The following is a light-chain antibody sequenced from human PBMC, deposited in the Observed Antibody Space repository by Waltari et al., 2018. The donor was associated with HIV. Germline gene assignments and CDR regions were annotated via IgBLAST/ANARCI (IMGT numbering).Light chain of an antibody. CDR2: AVT. J-gene: IGLJ2*01. CDR3: CSYASYSTFHVV. CDR1: SRDVGSYKL. V-gene: IGLV2-23*02. Sequence: QSALTQPASVSGSPGQSIAISCTGASRDVGSYKLVSWYQQHPGKAPKLMIYAVTKRPSGVSDRFSGSKSGNTASLTISGLQAEDEADYYCCSYASYSTFHVVFGGGTKLTVL.